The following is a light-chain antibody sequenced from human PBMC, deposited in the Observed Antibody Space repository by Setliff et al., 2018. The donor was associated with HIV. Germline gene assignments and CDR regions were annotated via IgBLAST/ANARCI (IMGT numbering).Light chain of an antibody. CDR2: DDN. CDR3: QVWDSSSDHHV. J-gene: IGLJ1*01. V-gene: IGLV3-21*03. CDR1: NIRSKS. Sequence: SYELTQPPSVSVAPGKTARITCGGNNIRSKSVHWYQQKPGQAPVLVVYDDNDRPSGIPERFSGSNSGNTATLTISRVEAGDEADYYCQVWDSSSDHHVFGTGTKVTVL.